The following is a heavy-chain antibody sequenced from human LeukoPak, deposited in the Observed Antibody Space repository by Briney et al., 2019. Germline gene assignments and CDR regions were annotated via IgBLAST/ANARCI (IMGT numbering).Heavy chain of an antibody. CDR1: GFTFSSYS. J-gene: IGHJ5*02. D-gene: IGHD2-2*01. CDR2: ISSSSSYI. Sequence: GGSLRLSCAASGFTFSSYSMNWVRQAPGKGLEWVSSISSSSSYIYYADSVKGRFTISRDNAKNSLYLQMNSLRAEDTAVYYCAGTGYCSSTSCFIHSSLNWFDPWGQGTLVTVSS. V-gene: IGHV3-21*01. CDR3: AGTGYCSSTSCFIHSSLNWFDP.